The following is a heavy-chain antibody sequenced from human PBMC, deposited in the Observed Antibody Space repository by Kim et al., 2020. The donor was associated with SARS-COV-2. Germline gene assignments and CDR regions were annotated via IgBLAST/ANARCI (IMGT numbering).Heavy chain of an antibody. CDR1: GFSFSDYW. J-gene: IGHJ4*02. CDR2: IELHGTTT. D-gene: IGHD3-10*01. Sequence: GGSLRLSCAASGFSFSDYWMHWVRQVPGKGLEWISHIELHGTTTSYADSVRGRFSISRDDAKNTLYLQMNSLRVEDTAVYYCTRGAGGFDYWGQGSPVTV. V-gene: IGHV3-74*01. CDR3: TRGAGGFDY.